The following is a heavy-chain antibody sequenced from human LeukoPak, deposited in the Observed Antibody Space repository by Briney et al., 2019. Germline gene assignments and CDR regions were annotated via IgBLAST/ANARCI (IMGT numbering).Heavy chain of an antibody. CDR1: GFTFSIYT. J-gene: IGHJ4*02. V-gene: IGHV3-21*01. CDR3: ARDLAWGAY. D-gene: IGHD4/OR15-4a*01. CDR2: ITSSSSSI. Sequence: GGSLRLSCVASGFTFSIYTMSWVRQAPGKGLEWVSSITSSSSSIYSADSVKGRLTISRDNAKNSLYLKMNSLRDEDTAVYYCARDLAWGAYWGQGTLVTVSS.